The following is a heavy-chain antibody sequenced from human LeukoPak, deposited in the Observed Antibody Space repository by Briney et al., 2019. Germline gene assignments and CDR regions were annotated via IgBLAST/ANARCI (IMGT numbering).Heavy chain of an antibody. CDR1: GYTFTSYH. V-gene: IGHV1-46*01. CDR3: ARSGFSQDIVVVVAAMEYAFDI. Sequence: ASVKVSCKASGYTFTSYHLHWVRQAPGQGLEWMGIINPSGGSPNYAQKFQGRVTITADESTSTAYMELSSLRSEDTAVYYCARSGFSQDIVVVVAAMEYAFDIWGQGTMVTVSS. CDR2: INPSGGSP. D-gene: IGHD2-15*01. J-gene: IGHJ3*02.